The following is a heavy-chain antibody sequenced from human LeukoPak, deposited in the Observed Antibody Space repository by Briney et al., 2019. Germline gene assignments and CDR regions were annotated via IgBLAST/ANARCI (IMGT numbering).Heavy chain of an antibody. V-gene: IGHV3-48*03. CDR1: GFTFSDYE. CDR2: ISSRGGTM. J-gene: IGHJ4*02. D-gene: IGHD4-17*01. Sequence: GGSLRLSCAASGFTFSDYEMDWVRQAPGKGLEWISYISSRGGTMYYADSVKGRFTISRDNAKNSLYLQMNSLRAEDTAVYYCARADRDYGDYYYFDYWGQGTLVTVSS. CDR3: ARADRDYGDYYYFDY.